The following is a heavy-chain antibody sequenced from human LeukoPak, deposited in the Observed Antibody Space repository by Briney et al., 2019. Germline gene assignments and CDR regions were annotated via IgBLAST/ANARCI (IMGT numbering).Heavy chain of an antibody. D-gene: IGHD1/OR15-1a*01. Sequence: SETLSLTCNVSGTSFTHYYWSWIRQTPEKGLEWIGQINHSGDTSYNPSLRSRITLSVDRSKNQFSLKVTSVTAADTGVYYCARGPGTVGLSPSGQGTLVTVPS. V-gene: IGHV4-34*01. CDR1: GTSFTHYY. CDR2: INHSGDT. CDR3: ARGPGTVGLSP. J-gene: IGHJ5*02.